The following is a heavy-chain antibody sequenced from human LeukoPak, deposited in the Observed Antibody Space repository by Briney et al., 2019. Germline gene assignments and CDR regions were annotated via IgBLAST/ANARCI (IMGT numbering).Heavy chain of an antibody. CDR2: IYSGGST. Sequence: GGSLRLSCAASGFTVSSNYMSWVRQAPGKGLEWVSVIYSGGSTYYADSVKGRFTISRDNSKNTLYLQMNSLRAEDTAVYYCARQSWVRDYYDSSGYPEFDYWGQGTLVTVSS. J-gene: IGHJ4*02. V-gene: IGHV3-66*04. CDR1: GFTVSSNY. D-gene: IGHD3-22*01. CDR3: ARQSWVRDYYDSSGYPEFDY.